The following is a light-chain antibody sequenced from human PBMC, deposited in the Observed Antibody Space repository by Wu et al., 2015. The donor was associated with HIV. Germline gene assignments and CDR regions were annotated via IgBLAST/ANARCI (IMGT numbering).Light chain of an antibody. CDR2: DAT. CDR3: QHRSDWPT. CDR1: QSVGSNF. Sequence: EIVLTQSPGTLSLSPGERATLSCRASQSVGSNFLAWYQQKPGQAPRLLIYDATNRATGIPDRFSGSGSGTEFTLTISSLEPEDFAVYYCQHRSDWPTFGPRDQGGNPT. J-gene: IGKJ1*01. V-gene: IGKV3D-20*02.